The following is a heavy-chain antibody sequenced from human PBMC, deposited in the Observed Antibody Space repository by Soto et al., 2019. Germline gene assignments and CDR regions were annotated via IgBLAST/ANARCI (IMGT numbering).Heavy chain of an antibody. D-gene: IGHD3-10*01. CDR1: GGSISSSSYY. CDR3: ARRLWFGESPYNWSDP. J-gene: IGHJ5*02. Sequence: SETLSLTCTVSGGSISSSSYYWGWIRQPPGKGLEWIGSIYYSGSTYYNPSLKSRVTISVDTSKNQFSLKLSSVTAADTAVYYCARRLWFGESPYNWSDPWGQGTLVTASS. CDR2: IYYSGST. V-gene: IGHV4-39*01.